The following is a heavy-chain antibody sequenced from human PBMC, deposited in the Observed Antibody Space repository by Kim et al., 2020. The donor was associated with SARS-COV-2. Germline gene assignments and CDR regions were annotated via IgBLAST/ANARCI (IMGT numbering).Heavy chain of an antibody. CDR1: GGSISSYY. Sequence: SETLSLTCTVSGGSISSYYWSWIRQPPGKGLEWIGYIYYSGSTNYNPSLKSRVTISVDTSKNQFSLKLSSVTAADTAVYYCARDNYYDILTGYYPLDYWGQGTLVTVSS. CDR3: ARDNYYDILTGYYPLDY. V-gene: IGHV4-59*13. J-gene: IGHJ4*02. D-gene: IGHD3-9*01. CDR2: IYYSGST.